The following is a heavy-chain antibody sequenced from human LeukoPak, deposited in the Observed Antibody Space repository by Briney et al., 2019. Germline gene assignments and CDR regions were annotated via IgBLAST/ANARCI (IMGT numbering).Heavy chain of an antibody. CDR3: ARDLLTTGDY. CDR2: VNPNSGGT. J-gene: IGHJ4*02. D-gene: IGHD3-22*01. Sequence: ASVKVTCKGSVCTFTDYYMHWVRQAPGQGLEWMGWVNPNSGGTNYAQTFQGRVTMTRDTSISTAYMELSRLRSDDTAVYYCARDLLTTGDYWGQGTLVTVSS. CDR1: VCTFTDYY. V-gene: IGHV1-2*02.